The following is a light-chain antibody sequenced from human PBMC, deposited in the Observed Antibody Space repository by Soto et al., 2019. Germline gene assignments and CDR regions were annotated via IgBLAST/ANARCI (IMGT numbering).Light chain of an antibody. CDR2: DAS. CDR1: QSVSSY. V-gene: IGKV3-11*01. Sequence: EILLTQSPATLSLSPGERATLSCRASQSVSSYLAWYQQKHGQAPRLLIYDASNRATGIPARFSGSGSGTDFTITISSLEPEDFAVYYCQQRSNWPPTFGGGTQVDIK. J-gene: IGKJ4*01. CDR3: QQRSNWPPT.